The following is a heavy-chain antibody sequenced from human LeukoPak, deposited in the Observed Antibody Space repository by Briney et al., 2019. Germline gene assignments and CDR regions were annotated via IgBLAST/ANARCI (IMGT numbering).Heavy chain of an antibody. Sequence: GSLRLSCAASGFTFSSYAMSWVRQAPGKGLEWVSGISGTGGNTYYADSVKGRFTISRDNSKNTLYLQMNSLRAEDTAVFYCAKDRKNSGTNRPGQTRNTYGMDAWGHGATVTVSS. CDR2: ISGTGGNT. V-gene: IGHV3-23*01. CDR1: GFTFSSYA. CDR3: AKDRKNSGTNRPGQTRNTYGMDA. J-gene: IGHJ6*02. D-gene: IGHD1-26*01.